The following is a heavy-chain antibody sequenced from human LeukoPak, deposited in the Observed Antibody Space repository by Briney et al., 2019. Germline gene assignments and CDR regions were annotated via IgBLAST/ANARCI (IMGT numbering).Heavy chain of an antibody. CDR3: ARAEYSSSWYDY. Sequence: GGSLRLSCAASGFTFSSYAMSWVRQAPGKGLEWVSAISGSGGSTYYADSVKGRFTISRDNAKNSLYLQMNSLRAEDTAVYYCARAEYSSSWYDYWGQGTLVTVSS. V-gene: IGHV3-23*01. J-gene: IGHJ4*02. CDR2: ISGSGGST. CDR1: GFTFSSYA. D-gene: IGHD6-13*01.